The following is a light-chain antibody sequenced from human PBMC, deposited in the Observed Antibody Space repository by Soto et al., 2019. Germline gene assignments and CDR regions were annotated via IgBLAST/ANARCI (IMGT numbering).Light chain of an antibody. CDR2: GAS. CDR1: QSFSSSY. Sequence: EIVLTQSPGTLSLSPGERATLSCRASQSFSSSYLAWYQQKPGQAPRLLIYGASNRATGSPDRFSGSGSGTDFTLTISRLEPEDFAVYYCQHYGSSSYTFGQGTKLVIK. V-gene: IGKV3-20*01. J-gene: IGKJ2*01. CDR3: QHYGSSSYT.